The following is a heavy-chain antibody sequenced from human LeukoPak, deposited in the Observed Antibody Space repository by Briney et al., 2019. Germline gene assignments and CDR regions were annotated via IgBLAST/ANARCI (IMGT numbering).Heavy chain of an antibody. J-gene: IGHJ4*02. CDR1: GYTFTSYY. Sequence: GASVKVSCKASGYTFTSYYMHWVRQAPGQGLEWMGIINPSGGSTSYAQKFQGRVTMTRDTSTSTVYMELSSLRSEDTAVYYCARDSIPRLRYFDWPLYYFDYWGQGTLVTVSS. V-gene: IGHV1-46*01. CDR3: ARDSIPRLRYFDWPLYYFDY. D-gene: IGHD3-9*01. CDR2: INPSGGST.